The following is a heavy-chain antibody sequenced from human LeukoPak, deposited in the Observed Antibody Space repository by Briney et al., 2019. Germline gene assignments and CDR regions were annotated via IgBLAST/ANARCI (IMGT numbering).Heavy chain of an antibody. Sequence: RGSLRLSCAPSGFTFSSYGMHWARQAPGKALEWVAVISYDGSNKYYADSVKGRLTISRDNSKNTLYLQMNSLRAEDTAVYYCARDRMVRYAFDIWGQGTLVTVSS. CDR3: ARDRMVRYAFDI. J-gene: IGHJ3*02. CDR1: GFTFSSYG. V-gene: IGHV3-30*03. D-gene: IGHD3-10*01. CDR2: ISYDGSNK.